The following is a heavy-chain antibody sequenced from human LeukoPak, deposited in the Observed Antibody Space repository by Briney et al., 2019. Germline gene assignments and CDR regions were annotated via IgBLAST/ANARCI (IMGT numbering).Heavy chain of an antibody. D-gene: IGHD6-19*01. Sequence: SETLSLTCTVSGGSAGSSSYYWGWIRQPPGKGLEWIGSIYYSGSTYYNPSLKSRVTISVDTSKNQFSLKLGSVTAADTAVYYCARHLTSGWYEFDYWGQGTLVTVSS. V-gene: IGHV4-39*01. J-gene: IGHJ4*02. CDR1: GGSAGSSSYY. CDR2: IYYSGST. CDR3: ARHLTSGWYEFDY.